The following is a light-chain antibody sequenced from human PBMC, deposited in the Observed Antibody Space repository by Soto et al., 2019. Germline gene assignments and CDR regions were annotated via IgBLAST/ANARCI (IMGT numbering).Light chain of an antibody. CDR3: CSYGVTSV. J-gene: IGLJ1*01. CDR1: SSDVAAYNF. Sequence: QSALTQPRSVSGSPGQSVTISCTGTSSDVAAYNFVSWYQQHPGKAPKLMIYDVTKRPSGVPDRFSGSKSGNTASLTISGLQSEDEADYYCCSYGVTSVFGTGTEVTVL. V-gene: IGLV2-11*01. CDR2: DVT.